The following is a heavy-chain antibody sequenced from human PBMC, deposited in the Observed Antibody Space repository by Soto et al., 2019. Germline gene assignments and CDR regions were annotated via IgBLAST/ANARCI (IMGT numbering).Heavy chain of an antibody. CDR3: AREADYGGSRGGMDV. D-gene: IGHD4-17*01. Sequence: QVRLEESGPGLVKPSETLSLICSVSGGSVNNADYFWSWIRHHPENGLEWIGYIYYSGSTRYTPSFKTRANLSIDTSKNQFSLRLNSETVADTAVDFCAREADYGGSRGGMDVWGRGTTVTVSS. V-gene: IGHV4-31*03. J-gene: IGHJ6*02. CDR2: IYYSGST. CDR1: GGSVNNADYF.